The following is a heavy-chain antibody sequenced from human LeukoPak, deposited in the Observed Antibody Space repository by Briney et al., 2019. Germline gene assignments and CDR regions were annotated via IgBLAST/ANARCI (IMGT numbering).Heavy chain of an antibody. Sequence: SGTLSLTCTVSGGSISSYYWSWIRQPPGKGLEWIGYIYYSGTTNYNPSLKSRVTISVDTSKNQFSLKLSSVTAADTAVYYCARGLGRSGANWLDPWGQGTLVTVSS. CDR3: ARGLGRSGANWLDP. CDR2: IYYSGTT. CDR1: GGSISSYY. D-gene: IGHD4/OR15-4a*01. V-gene: IGHV4-59*01. J-gene: IGHJ5*02.